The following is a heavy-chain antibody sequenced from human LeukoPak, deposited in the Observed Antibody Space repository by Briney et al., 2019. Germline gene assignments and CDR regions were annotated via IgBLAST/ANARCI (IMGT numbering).Heavy chain of an antibody. CDR3: ARVGSGRITMVRGVRLWFDP. J-gene: IGHJ5*02. D-gene: IGHD3-10*01. Sequence: ASVKVSCKASGYTFTTYGISWVRQAPGQGLEWMGWINIYNGNTNYAQKLQGRVTMTTDTSTSTAYMELRSLRSDDTAVYYCARVGSGRITMVRGVRLWFDPWGQGTLVTVSS. CDR1: GYTFTTYG. CDR2: INIYNGNT. V-gene: IGHV1-18*01.